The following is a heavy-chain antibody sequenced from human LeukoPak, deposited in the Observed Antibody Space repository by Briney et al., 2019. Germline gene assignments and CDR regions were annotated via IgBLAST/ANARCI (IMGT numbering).Heavy chain of an antibody. CDR3: AKDKLERRGIFDY. CDR1: GFTFSNYA. V-gene: IGHV3-23*01. J-gene: IGHJ4*02. Sequence: GGSLRLSCAASGFTFSNYAMTWVRQAPGKGLEWVSALSGSGGTTYYADSVKGRFTISRDNSKNSLYLQMNSLRTEDTALYYCAKDKLERRGIFDYWGQGTLVTVSS. CDR2: LSGSGGTT. D-gene: IGHD1-1*01.